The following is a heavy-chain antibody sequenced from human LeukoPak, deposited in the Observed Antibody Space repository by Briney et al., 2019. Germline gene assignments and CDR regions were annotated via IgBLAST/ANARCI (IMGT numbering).Heavy chain of an antibody. V-gene: IGHV3-21*01. CDR2: ISSSSSYI. J-gene: IGHJ3*02. D-gene: IGHD4-17*01. Sequence: GGSLRLSCAASGFTFSSYSMNWVRQAPGKGLEWVSSISSSSSYICYADSVKGRFTISRDNAKNSLYLQMNSLRAEDTAVYCCARDGPAQYGDYAFDIWGQGTMVTVSS. CDR1: GFTFSSYS. CDR3: ARDGPAQYGDYAFDI.